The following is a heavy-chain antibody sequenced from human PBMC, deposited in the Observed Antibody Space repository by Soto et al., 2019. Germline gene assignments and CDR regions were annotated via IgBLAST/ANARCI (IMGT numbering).Heavy chain of an antibody. J-gene: IGHJ4*02. D-gene: IGHD3-22*01. CDR1: GGTFSSYT. CDR3: ARGPRLVVVINYFDY. Sequence: SVKVSCKASGGTFSSYTISWVRQAPGQGLEWMGRIIPILGIANYAQKFQGRVTITADKSTSTAYMELSSLRSEDTAVYYCARGPRLVVVINYFDYWGQGTLVTVSS. V-gene: IGHV1-69*02. CDR2: IIPILGIA.